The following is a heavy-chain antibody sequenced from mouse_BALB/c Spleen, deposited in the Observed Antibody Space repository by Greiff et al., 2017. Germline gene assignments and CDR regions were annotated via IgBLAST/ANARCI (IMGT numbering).Heavy chain of an antibody. Sequence: EVNLVESGGDLVKPGGSLKLSCAASGFTFSSYGMSWVRQTPDKRLEWVATISSGGSYTYYPDSVKGRFTISRDNAKNTLYLQMSSLKSEDTAMYYCARHVYYYGSSYYFDYWGQGTTLTVSS. CDR2: ISSGGSYT. J-gene: IGHJ2*01. CDR1: GFTFSSYG. D-gene: IGHD1-1*01. V-gene: IGHV5-6*01. CDR3: ARHVYYYGSSYYFDY.